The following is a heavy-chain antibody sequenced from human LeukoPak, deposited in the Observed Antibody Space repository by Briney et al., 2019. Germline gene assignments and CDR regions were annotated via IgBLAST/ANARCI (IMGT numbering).Heavy chain of an antibody. CDR3: AKRSDSGSYSAIDS. J-gene: IGHJ4*02. CDR1: GFTFTSYA. V-gene: IGHV3-23*01. Sequence: GGSLRLSCAASGFTFTSYAMSWVRQAPGKGLEWVSAISAGGVSTYYADSVKGRFAISRDNSKNTLYLQMNSLRAEDTAVYYCAKRSDSGSYSAIDSWGQGTLVTVSS. CDR2: ISAGGVST. D-gene: IGHD1-26*01.